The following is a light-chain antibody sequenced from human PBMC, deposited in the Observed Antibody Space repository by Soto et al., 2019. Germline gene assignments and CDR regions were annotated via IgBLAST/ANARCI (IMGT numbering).Light chain of an antibody. J-gene: IGKJ1*01. V-gene: IGKV1-5*01. CDR3: QQYHTSWT. Sequence: DIQMTQSPSTLSASVGDRVTITCRASQSISRWLAWYQQKPGKAPNLLIHDGFSLESGVPSRFSGSGSGTEFTLTITSLQPDDFANYYCQQYHTSWTFGQGTKVDIK. CDR2: DGF. CDR1: QSISRW.